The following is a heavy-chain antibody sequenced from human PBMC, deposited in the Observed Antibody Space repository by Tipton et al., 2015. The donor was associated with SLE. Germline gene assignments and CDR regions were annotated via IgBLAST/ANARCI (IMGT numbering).Heavy chain of an antibody. CDR2: TYYRSKWYT. CDR3: ARSVWGSSPGAFVV. CDR1: GDSVSSNSAA. D-gene: IGHD3-16*01. J-gene: IGHJ3*01. Sequence: GLVKPSQTLSLTCAISGDSVSSNSAAWNWIRQSPSSGLEWLGRTYYRSKWYTEYAGSVRSRITINPDTSKNQFSLQLTSVTPEDTAVYYRARSVWGSSPGAFVVWGQGTMVTVSS. V-gene: IGHV6-1*01.